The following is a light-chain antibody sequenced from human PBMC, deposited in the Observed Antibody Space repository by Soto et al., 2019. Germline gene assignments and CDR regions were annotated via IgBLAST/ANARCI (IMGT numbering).Light chain of an antibody. V-gene: IGKV3-20*01. J-gene: IGKJ1*01. Sequence: EIVLTQSPGTLSLSPGVRATLSCRASQSVSSSYLAWYQQKPGQAPSLLIYGASSRATDTPDRFSGSGSGTDFTLTISRLEPEDFAVYYCQQHGSSHWTFGQGTKVEIK. CDR2: GAS. CDR3: QQHGSSHWT. CDR1: QSVSSSY.